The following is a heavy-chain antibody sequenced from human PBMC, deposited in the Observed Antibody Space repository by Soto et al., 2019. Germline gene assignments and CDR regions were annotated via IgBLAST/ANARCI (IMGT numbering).Heavy chain of an antibody. V-gene: IGHV4-31*03. Sequence: SETLSLTCSVSGGSIRSVGHYWTWIRQQPGKGLEWIGYIYYSGSTDYNPSLKSRVTISVDRSKNQFSLNLSSVTAADTAIYYCARESGGYDSSTRYGLDVWGQGTTVTVS. CDR1: GGSIRSVGHY. CDR2: IYYSGST. D-gene: IGHD6-25*01. CDR3: ARESGGYDSSTRYGLDV. J-gene: IGHJ6*02.